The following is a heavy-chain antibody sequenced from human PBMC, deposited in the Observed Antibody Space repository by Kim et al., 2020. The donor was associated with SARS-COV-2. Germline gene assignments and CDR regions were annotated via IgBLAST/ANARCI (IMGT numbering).Heavy chain of an antibody. D-gene: IGHD6-13*01. Sequence: SETLSLTCTVSGGFISSVTNYWGWIRQPPGKGLEWIGSVSYTGSTYYNPSLKSRVTISVDTSKNQISLKVTSVTAADTAVYYCARHMGSSWFTFDYWGQGTLVTVSS. V-gene: IGHV4-39*01. CDR1: GGFISSVTNY. J-gene: IGHJ4*02. CDR2: VSYTGST. CDR3: ARHMGSSWFTFDY.